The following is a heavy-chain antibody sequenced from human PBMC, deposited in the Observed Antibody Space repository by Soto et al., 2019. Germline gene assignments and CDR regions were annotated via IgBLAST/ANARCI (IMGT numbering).Heavy chain of an antibody. CDR2: ISNTGSTI. J-gene: IGHJ4*02. V-gene: IGHV3-48*01. D-gene: IGHD4-17*01. Sequence: EVQLVESGGGLVQPGGSLRLSCAASGFTFTTYSMNWVRLAPGKGLEWLSYISNTGSTIYYADSVKGRFTISRDNAKNPLYRQMSGLRVEDTAVYYCARGTMTAVSKTDSWGQGAMVTVSS. CDR3: ARGTMTAVSKTDS. CDR1: GFTFTTYS.